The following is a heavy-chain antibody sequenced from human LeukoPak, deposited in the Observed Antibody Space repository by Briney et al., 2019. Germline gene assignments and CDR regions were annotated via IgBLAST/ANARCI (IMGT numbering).Heavy chain of an antibody. Sequence: GGSLRLSCPASGFTFSSYWMSWVRRAPGKGLEWVANIKQDGSEKYYVDSVKGRFTISRDNAKNSLYLQMNSLRAEDTAVYYCARDSSGWTYYFDYWGQGTLVTVSS. CDR1: GFTFSSYW. J-gene: IGHJ4*02. CDR3: ARDSSGWTYYFDY. CDR2: IKQDGSEK. V-gene: IGHV3-7*01. D-gene: IGHD6-19*01.